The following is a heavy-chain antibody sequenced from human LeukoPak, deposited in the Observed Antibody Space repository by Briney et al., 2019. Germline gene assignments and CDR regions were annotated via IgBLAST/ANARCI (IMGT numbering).Heavy chain of an antibody. Sequence: GGSLRLSCAASGFTFSSYAMSWVRQAPGKGLEWVSVIYSGGSTYYADSVKGRFTISRDNSKNTLYLQMNSLRAEDTAVYYCARGPPYSSGWYRCFDLWGRGTLVTVSS. V-gene: IGHV3-66*01. J-gene: IGHJ2*01. CDR3: ARGPPYSSGWYRCFDL. CDR2: IYSGGST. CDR1: GFTFSSYA. D-gene: IGHD6-19*01.